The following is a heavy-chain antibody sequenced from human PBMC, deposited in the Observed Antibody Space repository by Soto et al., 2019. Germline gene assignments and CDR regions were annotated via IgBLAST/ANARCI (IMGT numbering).Heavy chain of an antibody. D-gene: IGHD3-22*01. CDR3: TPSLVYDSSGYYSDPRTRFDY. Sequence: GGSLRLSCAASGFTFSNAWMSWVRQAPGKGLEWVGRIKSKTDGGTTDYAAPVKGRFTISRDDSKNTLYLQMNSLKTEDTAVYYCTPSLVYDSSGYYSDPRTRFDYWGQGT. V-gene: IGHV3-15*01. CDR1: GFTFSNAW. CDR2: IKSKTDGGTT. J-gene: IGHJ4*02.